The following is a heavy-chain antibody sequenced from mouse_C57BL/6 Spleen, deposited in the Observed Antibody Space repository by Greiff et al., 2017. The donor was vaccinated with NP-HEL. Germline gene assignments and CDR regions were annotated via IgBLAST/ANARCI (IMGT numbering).Heavy chain of an antibody. D-gene: IGHD2-4*01. V-gene: IGHV3-6*01. CDR3: ARGEPYDYDGDAWFAY. J-gene: IGHJ3*01. Sequence: EVQLQQSGPGLVKPSQSLSLTCSVTGYSITSCYYWNWIRQFPGNKLEWMGYISYDGSNNYNPSLKNRISITRDTSKNQFFLKLNSVTTEDTATYYCARGEPYDYDGDAWFAYWGQGTLVTVSA. CDR2: ISYDGSN. CDR1: GYSITSCYY.